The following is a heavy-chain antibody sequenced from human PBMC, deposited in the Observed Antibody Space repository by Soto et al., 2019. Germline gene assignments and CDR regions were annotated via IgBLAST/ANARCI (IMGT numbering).Heavy chain of an antibody. Sequence: GGSLRLSCAASGFTFSTYFMTWVRQAPGKGLEWVATIKPDGSERWYVDSVKGRFTISRDNAKNSLYLEMNSLRAEDTAVYFCASDLNGPNFWGQGSLVTVSS. V-gene: IGHV3-7*01. CDR3: ASDLNGPNF. CDR2: IKPDGSER. J-gene: IGHJ4*02. CDR1: GFTFSTYF.